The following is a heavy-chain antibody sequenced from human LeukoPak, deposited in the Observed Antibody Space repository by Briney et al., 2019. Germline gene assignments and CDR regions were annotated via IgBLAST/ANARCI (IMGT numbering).Heavy chain of an antibody. D-gene: IGHD6-19*01. Sequence: GGSLRLSCAASGFTFSSYAMHWVRQAPGKGLEWVAVISYDGSNKYYADSVKGRFTISRDNSKNTLYLQMNSLRAEDTAVYYCAREYSSGWGLPLAAFDIWGQGTMVTVSS. CDR3: AREYSSGWGLPLAAFDI. CDR1: GFTFSSYA. J-gene: IGHJ3*02. CDR2: ISYDGSNK. V-gene: IGHV3-30-3*01.